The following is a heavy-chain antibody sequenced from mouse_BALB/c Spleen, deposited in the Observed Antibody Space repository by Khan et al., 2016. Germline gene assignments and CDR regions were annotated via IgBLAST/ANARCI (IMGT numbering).Heavy chain of an antibody. CDR3: VCFGNYFDY. CDR2: IHYSGST. Sequence: EVQLQESGPDLVKPSQSLSLTCTVTGYSITSDYSWHWIRQFPGNKLEWMAYIHYSGSTNYTPSLKSRISITRDTSKNQFFLQLNSVTTEDTATXYLVCFGNYFDYWGQGTTLTVSS. D-gene: IGHD1-1*02. J-gene: IGHJ2*01. CDR1: GYSITSDYS. V-gene: IGHV3-1*02.